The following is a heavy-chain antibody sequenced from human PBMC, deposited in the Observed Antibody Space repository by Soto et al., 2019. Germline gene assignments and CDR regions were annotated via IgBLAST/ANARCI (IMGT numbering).Heavy chain of an antibody. Sequence: QVQLQESGPGLVKPSQTLSLTCTVSGGSISSGDYYWSWIRQPPGKGLEWIGYIYYSGSTYYNPPRNSRITTSVDRAKYQFSLTRGSVTAADTAVYFCARAAQLWFRYFVYWGPGTLVPVSS. CDR1: GGSISSGDYY. CDR2: IYYSGST. V-gene: IGHV4-30-4*01. CDR3: ARAAQLWFRYFVY. J-gene: IGHJ4*02. D-gene: IGHD5-18*01.